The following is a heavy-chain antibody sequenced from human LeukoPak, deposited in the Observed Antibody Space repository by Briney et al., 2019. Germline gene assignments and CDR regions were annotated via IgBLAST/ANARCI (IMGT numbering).Heavy chain of an antibody. D-gene: IGHD3-22*01. J-gene: IGHJ3*02. CDR2: ISAYNGNT. CDR1: GYTFTSYG. CDR3: ANLKNDYDSSGYLVTDAFDI. V-gene: IGHV1-18*01. Sequence: ASVKVSCKASGYTFTSYGITWVREAPGQVLEWIGWISAYNGNTNYAQKLQGRVTMTTDTSTTTAYMELRSLRSDDTAVYYCANLKNDYDSSGYLVTDAFDIWGQGTMVTVSS.